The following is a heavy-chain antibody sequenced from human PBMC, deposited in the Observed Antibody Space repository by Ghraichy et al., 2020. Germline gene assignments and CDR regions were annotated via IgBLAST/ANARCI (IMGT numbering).Heavy chain of an antibody. D-gene: IGHD5-24*01. Sequence: GGYLRLSCAASGFTFSSYSMNWVRQAPGKGLEWVSSISSSSSYIYYADSVKGRFTISRDNAKNSLYLQMNSLRAEDTAVYYCASEPERWLQLRWGQGTLVTVSS. V-gene: IGHV3-21*01. CDR2: ISSSSSYI. J-gene: IGHJ4*02. CDR3: ASEPERWLQLR. CDR1: GFTFSSYS.